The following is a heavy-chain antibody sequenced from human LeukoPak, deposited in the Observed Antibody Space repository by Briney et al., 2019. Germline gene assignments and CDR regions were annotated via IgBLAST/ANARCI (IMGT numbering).Heavy chain of an antibody. CDR3: ARALRGSWPRPLGY. J-gene: IGHJ4*02. V-gene: IGHV4-34*01. CDR1: GGSFSGYY. D-gene: IGHD6-13*01. Sequence: PSETLSLTCAVYGGSFSGYYWSWIRQPPGKGLEWIGEINHSGSTNYNPSLKSRATISVDTSKNQFSLKLSSVTAADTAVYYCARALRGSWPRPLGYWGQGTLVTVSS. CDR2: INHSGST.